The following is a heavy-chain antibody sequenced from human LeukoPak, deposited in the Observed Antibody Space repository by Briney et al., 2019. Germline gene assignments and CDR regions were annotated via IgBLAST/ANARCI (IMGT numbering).Heavy chain of an antibody. CDR2: INPDGSTT. CDR1: GFTFSRHW. J-gene: IGHJ5*02. CDR3: VRVLSGSWDWFDP. V-gene: IGHV3-74*01. D-gene: IGHD3-22*01. Sequence: GESLRLSCAASGFTFSRHWIHWVRQAPGKGLEWVSRINPDGSTTTYADSVKGRFTISRDNAKNTVYLQMNSLRAEDTALYHCVRVLSGSWDWFDPWGQGTLVTVSS.